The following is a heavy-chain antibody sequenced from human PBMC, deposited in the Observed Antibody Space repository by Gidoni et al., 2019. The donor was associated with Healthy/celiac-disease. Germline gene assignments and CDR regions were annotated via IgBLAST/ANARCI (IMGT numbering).Heavy chain of an antibody. CDR1: GGSISSSSYY. D-gene: IGHD2-2*01. CDR3: ARPVVANVVPAAYVDP. J-gene: IGHJ5*02. V-gene: IGHV4-39*01. Sequence: QLQLQESGPGLVKPSETLSLTCTVSGGSISSSSYYWGWIRQPPGKGLEWIGSIYYSGSTYYTPSLKSRVTISVDTSKNQFSLKLSSVTAADTAVYYCARPVVANVVPAAYVDPWGQGTLVTVSS. CDR2: IYYSGST.